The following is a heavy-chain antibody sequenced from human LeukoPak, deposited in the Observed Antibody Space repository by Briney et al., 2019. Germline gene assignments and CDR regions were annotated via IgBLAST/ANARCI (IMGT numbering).Heavy chain of an antibody. Sequence: PGGSLRLSCAASGFTFSNAWMSWVRQAPGKGLEWVGRIKSKTDGGTTDYAAPVKGRFTISRDDSKNTLYLQMNSLKTEDTAVYYCAKVVYDFWSGYYTPVYYFDYWGQGTLVTVSS. D-gene: IGHD3-3*01. J-gene: IGHJ4*02. CDR1: GFTFSNAW. CDR3: AKVVYDFWSGYYTPVYYFDY. V-gene: IGHV3-15*01. CDR2: IKSKTDGGTT.